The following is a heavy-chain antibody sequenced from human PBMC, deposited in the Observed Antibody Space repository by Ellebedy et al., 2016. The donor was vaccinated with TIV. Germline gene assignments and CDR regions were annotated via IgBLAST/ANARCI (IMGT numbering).Heavy chain of an antibody. Sequence: PGGSLRLSCAASGFTFSSYAMSWVRQAPGKGLEWVSAISGSGGSTYYADSVKGRFTISRDNSKNTLYLQMNSLRAEDTAVYYCAKDLDYGDSEGWFDPWGQGTLVTVSS. V-gene: IGHV3-23*01. J-gene: IGHJ5*02. CDR3: AKDLDYGDSEGWFDP. CDR2: ISGSGGST. CDR1: GFTFSSYA. D-gene: IGHD4-17*01.